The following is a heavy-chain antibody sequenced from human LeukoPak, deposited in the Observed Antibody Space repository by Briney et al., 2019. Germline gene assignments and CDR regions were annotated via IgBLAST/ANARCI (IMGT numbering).Heavy chain of an antibody. V-gene: IGHV4-59*08. Sequence: SETLSLTCTVSGGSISSYYWSWIRQPPGKGLEWIGYIYYSGSTNYNPSLKSRVTISVDTSKNQFSLKLSSVTAADTAVYYCAKGITMIVVVITHWGQGTLVTVSS. CDR2: IYYSGST. J-gene: IGHJ4*02. CDR3: AKGITMIVVVITH. CDR1: GGSISSYY. D-gene: IGHD3-22*01.